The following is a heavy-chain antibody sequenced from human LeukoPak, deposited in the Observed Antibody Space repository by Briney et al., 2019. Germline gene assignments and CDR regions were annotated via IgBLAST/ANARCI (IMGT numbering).Heavy chain of an antibody. Sequence: GGSLRLSCATSGFIFNNYDPHWVRQAPGRGLEWLATISRDGKRQFYTDSVKGRFTISRDDSRNTLYLQMNSLRPEDTAVYYCARDRLNRAYCGNDCYSAAFDYWGQGTLVTVSS. J-gene: IGHJ4*02. D-gene: IGHD2-21*02. CDR3: ARDRLNRAYCGNDCYSAAFDY. CDR1: GFIFNNYD. CDR2: ISRDGKRQ. V-gene: IGHV3-30*03.